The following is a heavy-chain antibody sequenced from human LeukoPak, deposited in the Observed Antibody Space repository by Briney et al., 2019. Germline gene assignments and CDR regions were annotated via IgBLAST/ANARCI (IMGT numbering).Heavy chain of an antibody. CDR3: ARFKWFGEFDY. J-gene: IGHJ4*02. Sequence: GASVKVSCKASGGTFSSYAISWVRQAPGQGLEWMGGIIPIFGTANYAQTFQGRVTITTDESTSTAYMELSSLRSEDTAVYYCARFKWFGEFDYWGQGTLLTVSS. V-gene: IGHV1-69*05. CDR2: IIPIFGTA. D-gene: IGHD3-10*01. CDR1: GGTFSSYA.